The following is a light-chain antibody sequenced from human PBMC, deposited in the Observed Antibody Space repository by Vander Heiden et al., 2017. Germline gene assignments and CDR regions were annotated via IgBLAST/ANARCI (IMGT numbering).Light chain of an antibody. Sequence: DIQMTQAAYHMSASVGYSVTLSCRASQCISSWLAWYQQKPGKAPKLLIYKASILEIGVPSRFSGSGSGTEFTLTISSLQPDDFATYYCQQDNSSPLTFGGGTKVEIK. J-gene: IGKJ4*01. CDR2: KAS. CDR1: QCISSW. CDR3: QQDNSSPLT. V-gene: IGKV1-5*03.